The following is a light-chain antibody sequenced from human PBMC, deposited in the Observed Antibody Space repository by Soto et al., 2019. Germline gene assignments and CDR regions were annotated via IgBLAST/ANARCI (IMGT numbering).Light chain of an antibody. Sequence: QSALTQPASASGSPGQSITISCTGTSSDVGGYNYVSWYQHHPGKAPKLLIYDVSNRPSGVSNRFSGSKSGNTASLTVSGLQAEDEADYYCSSYASSSTLVFAGGTKLTVL. CDR1: SSDVGGYNY. V-gene: IGLV2-14*01. J-gene: IGLJ2*01. CDR3: SSYASSSTLV. CDR2: DVS.